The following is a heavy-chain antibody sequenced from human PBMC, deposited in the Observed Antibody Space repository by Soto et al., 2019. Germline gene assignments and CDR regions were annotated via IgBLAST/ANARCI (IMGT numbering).Heavy chain of an antibody. CDR3: ARGHSGSYYPYY. V-gene: IGHV3-30-3*01. Sequence: QVQLVESGGGVVQPGRSLRLYCAASGFTFSSYAMHWVRQAPGKGLEWVAVISYDGSNKYYADSVKGRFTISRDNSKNTLYLQMNRLRAEDTAVYYCARGHSGSYYPYYWGQGTLVTVSS. CDR2: ISYDGSNK. CDR1: GFTFSSYA. J-gene: IGHJ4*02. D-gene: IGHD1-26*01.